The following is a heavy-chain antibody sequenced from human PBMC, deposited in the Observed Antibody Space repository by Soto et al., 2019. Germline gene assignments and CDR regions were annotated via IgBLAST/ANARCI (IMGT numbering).Heavy chain of an antibody. CDR1: GFTVSSDY. V-gene: IGHV3-53*01. D-gene: IGHD4-17*01. CDR2: IYTGGST. Sequence: GGSLRLSCAASGFTVSSDYMSWVRQAPGKGLEWVSVIYTGGSTYYADSVKGRFTFSRDNSKNTLYLQMNSLRAEDRAVYYCARAYGGNPALFDPWGQGTLVTVS. J-gene: IGHJ5*02. CDR3: ARAYGGNPALFDP.